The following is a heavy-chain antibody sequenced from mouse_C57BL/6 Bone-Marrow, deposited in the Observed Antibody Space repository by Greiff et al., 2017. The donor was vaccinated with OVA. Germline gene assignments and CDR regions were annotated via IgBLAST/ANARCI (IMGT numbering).Heavy chain of an antibody. J-gene: IGHJ2*01. V-gene: IGHV1-15*01. D-gene: IGHD1-1*01. CDR1: GYTFTDYE. Sequence: VQLQQSGAELVRPGASVTLSCKASGYTFTDYEMHWVKQTPVHGLEWIGAIDPETGGTASNQKFKVKAILTADKSSSTAYMELRSLTPEDSAVYYCTRPYYYGSSYGGYYFDYWGQGTTLTVSA. CDR2: IDPETGGT. CDR3: TRPYYYGSSYGGYYFDY.